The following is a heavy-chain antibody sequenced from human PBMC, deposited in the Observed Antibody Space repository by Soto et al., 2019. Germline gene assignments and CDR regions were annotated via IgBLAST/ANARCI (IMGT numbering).Heavy chain of an antibody. CDR3: AKDTYYDILTGTDAFDI. Sequence: PGGSLRLSCAASGFRFSSYSMTWVRQAPGKGLEWVSAISGSGGSTYYADSVKGRFTISRDNSKNTLYLQMNSLRAEDTAVYYCAKDTYYDILTGTDAFDIWGQGTMVTVSS. CDR1: GFRFSSYS. D-gene: IGHD3-9*01. V-gene: IGHV3-23*01. J-gene: IGHJ3*02. CDR2: ISGSGGST.